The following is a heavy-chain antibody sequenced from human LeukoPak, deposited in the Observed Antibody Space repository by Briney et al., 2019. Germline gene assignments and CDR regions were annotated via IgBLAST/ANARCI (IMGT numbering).Heavy chain of an antibody. CDR3: TRAPTWTGYYYYMEV. V-gene: IGHV1-8*01. CDR1: GYSFTTYD. J-gene: IGHJ6*03. Sequence: GASVKVSCKTSGYSFTTYDINWVRQAPGRGLEWMGWMNPNSGNTGYVQKFQGRVTITRNTYISTAYMELSSLRSEDTAVYYCTRAPTWTGYYYYMEVWGKGTTVTVSS. CDR2: MNPNSGNT. D-gene: IGHD3-16*01.